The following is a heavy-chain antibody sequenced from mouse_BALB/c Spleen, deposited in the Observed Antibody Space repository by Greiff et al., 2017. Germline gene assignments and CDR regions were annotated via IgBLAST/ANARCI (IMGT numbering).Heavy chain of an antibody. Sequence: QVQLQQSGAELAKPGASVKMSCKASGYTFTSYWMHWVKQRPGQGLEWIGYINPSTGYTEYNQKFKDKATLTADKSSSTAYMQLSSLTSEDSAVYYCARWGLFDYWGQGTTLTVSS. D-gene: IGHD3-1*01. J-gene: IGHJ2*01. V-gene: IGHV1-7*01. CDR2: INPSTGYT. CDR1: GYTFTSYW. CDR3: ARWGLFDY.